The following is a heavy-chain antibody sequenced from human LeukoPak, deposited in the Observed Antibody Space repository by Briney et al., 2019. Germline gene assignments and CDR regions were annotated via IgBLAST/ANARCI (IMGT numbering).Heavy chain of an antibody. Sequence: PGGSLRLSCAASGLTFSSYGMHWVRQAPGKGLEWVAFIRYDGSNKYYADSVKGRFTISRDNSKNTLYLQMNSLRAEDTAVYYCAKGGYCSSTSCYTGYSSSWSFDYWGQGTLVTVSS. CDR1: GLTFSSYG. V-gene: IGHV3-30*02. D-gene: IGHD2-2*02. J-gene: IGHJ4*02. CDR3: AKGGYCSSTSCYTGYSSSWSFDY. CDR2: IRYDGSNK.